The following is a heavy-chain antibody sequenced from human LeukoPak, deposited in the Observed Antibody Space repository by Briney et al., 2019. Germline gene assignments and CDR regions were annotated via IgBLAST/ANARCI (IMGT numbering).Heavy chain of an antibody. J-gene: IGHJ5*02. CDR2: MNPNSGNT. CDR3: ARRVLAYYDFWSGTLYRPNWFDP. D-gene: IGHD3-3*01. V-gene: IGHV1-8*01. Sequence: ASVKVSCKASGYTFTSYDINWVRQATGQGLEWMGWMNPNSGNTGYAQKSQGRVTMTRNTSISTAYMELSSLRSEDTAVYYCARRVLAYYDFWSGTLYRPNWFDPWGQGTLVTVSS. CDR1: GYTFTSYD.